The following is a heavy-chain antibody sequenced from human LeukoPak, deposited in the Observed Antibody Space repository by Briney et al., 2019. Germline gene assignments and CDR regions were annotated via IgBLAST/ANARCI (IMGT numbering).Heavy chain of an antibody. CDR3: ARAPRFFSVDY. Sequence: PGGSLRLSCAASGFTFSSYSMNWVRQAPGKGLEWVSYISSSSSTIYYADSVKGRFTISRDNAKNSLYLQMNSLRAEDTAVYYCARAPRFFSVDYWGQGTLVTVSS. J-gene: IGHJ4*02. CDR1: GFTFSSYS. D-gene: IGHD3-3*01. V-gene: IGHV3-48*01. CDR2: ISSSSSTI.